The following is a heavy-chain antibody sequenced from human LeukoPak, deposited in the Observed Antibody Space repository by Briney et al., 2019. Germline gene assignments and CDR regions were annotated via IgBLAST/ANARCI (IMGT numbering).Heavy chain of an antibody. Sequence: GGFLRLSCAASVYTFRGYYISWMRQAPGKGWVGVYYISSSGWTIYYADSVRGRFTVSRDTAKNSLYLQMNSLRAKDTAVDYCARDRNDSVGGSYRHTYYSYGMDVWGQGTTVTVSS. D-gene: IGHD3-16*02. CDR1: VYTFRGYY. J-gene: IGHJ6*02. V-gene: IGHV3-11*01. CDR3: ARDRNDSVGGSYRHTYYSYGMDV. CDR2: ISSSGWTI.